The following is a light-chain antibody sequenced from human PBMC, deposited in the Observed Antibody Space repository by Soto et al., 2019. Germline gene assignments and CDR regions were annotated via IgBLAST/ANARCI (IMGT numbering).Light chain of an antibody. CDR3: QQANSFPIT. CDR1: QGIRSW. V-gene: IGKV1D-12*01. CDR2: DAS. J-gene: IGKJ5*01. Sequence: DIQMTQSPSSVSASVGDRVTITCRASQGIRSWLAWYQQKPGKAPKLLIYDASSLQSGVPSRFSSSGSATDFNLTISSLQPEDVATYYCQQANSFPITFGQGTRLEIK.